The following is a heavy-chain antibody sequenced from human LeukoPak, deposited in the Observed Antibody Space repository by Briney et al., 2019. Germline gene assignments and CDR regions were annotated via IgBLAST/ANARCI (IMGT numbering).Heavy chain of an antibody. J-gene: IGHJ5*02. D-gene: IGHD5-18*01. V-gene: IGHV3-23*01. CDR3: TRGGYSYGYFWFDP. CDR1: GFTFSNFA. Sequence: PGGSLRLSCVVSGFTFSNFAMTWVRQAPGKGLEWFSAISASGGSTFYADSVKGRFTISRDNSKNTLYLQINSLRAEDTAVYYCTRGGYSYGYFWFDPWGQGTLVTVSS. CDR2: ISASGGST.